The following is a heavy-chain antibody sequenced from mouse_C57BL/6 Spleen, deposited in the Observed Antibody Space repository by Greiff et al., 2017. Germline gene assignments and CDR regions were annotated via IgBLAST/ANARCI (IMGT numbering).Heavy chain of an antibody. CDR2: ISSGSSTI. Sequence: EVQLVESGGGLVKPGGSLKLSCAASGFTFSDYGMHWVRQAPEKGLEWVGNISSGSSTIYYADKVKGRVTISSDNAKNTLFLQMTSLRSEDTAMYYCARGTTVRGDWGQGTTLTAAS. J-gene: IGHJ2*01. D-gene: IGHD1-1*01. V-gene: IGHV5-17*01. CDR3: ARGTTVRGD. CDR1: GFTFSDYG.